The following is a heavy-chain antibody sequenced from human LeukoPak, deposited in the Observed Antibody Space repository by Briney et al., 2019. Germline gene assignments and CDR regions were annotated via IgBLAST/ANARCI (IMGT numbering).Heavy chain of an antibody. J-gene: IGHJ4*02. D-gene: IGHD3-3*01. CDR2: ISSSSSTI. V-gene: IGHV3-48*01. Sequence: GGSLRLSCAASGFTFSSYAMSWVRQAPGKGLEWVSYISSSSSTIYCADSVKGRFTISRDNAKNSLYLQMNSLRAEDTAVYYCARDPGLYDFWSGYLDYWGQGTLVTVSS. CDR3: ARDPGLYDFWSGYLDY. CDR1: GFTFSSYA.